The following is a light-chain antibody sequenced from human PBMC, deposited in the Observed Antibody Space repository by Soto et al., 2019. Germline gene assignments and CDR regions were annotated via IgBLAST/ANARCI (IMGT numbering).Light chain of an antibody. CDR2: GAS. V-gene: IGKV3-15*01. CDR1: QTIGTN. CDR3: LQFDKWPPRLT. Sequence: LLTQSPATVSVSPGEGATLSCRASQTIGTNLAWYQQKSGQAPRLLIYGASNRATGVPAKFSGGGSGTDFTLTISSLQSEDFAVYYCLQFDKWPPRLTFGGGTKVEIK. J-gene: IGKJ4*01.